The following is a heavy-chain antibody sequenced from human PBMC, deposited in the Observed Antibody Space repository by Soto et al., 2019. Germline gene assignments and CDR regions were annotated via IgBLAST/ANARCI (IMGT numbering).Heavy chain of an antibody. V-gene: IGHV1-69*06. D-gene: IGHD6-13*01. CDR3: ARSRTSAALNWFDP. J-gene: IGHJ5*02. Sequence: QVQLVQSGAEVKKPGSSVKVFCKVSGGTFSSYTFSWVRQAPGQGLEWVGEIIPVFGTANYAQEFQDRVTITADKSTNTAYLELTSLKSEDTAVYYCARSRTSAALNWFDPWGQGTLVTVSS. CDR2: IIPVFGTA. CDR1: GGTFSSYT.